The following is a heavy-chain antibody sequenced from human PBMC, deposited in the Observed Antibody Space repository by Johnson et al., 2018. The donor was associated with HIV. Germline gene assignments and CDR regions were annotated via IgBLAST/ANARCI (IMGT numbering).Heavy chain of an antibody. V-gene: IGHV3-66*02. CDR3: ATKGSKWELIVEGFAV. CDR2: LYADGRT. D-gene: IGHD1-26*01. J-gene: IGHJ3*01. Sequence: VELVESGGGLVQPGGSLRLSCAAAGFTFDDYGMSWVRQAPGKGLEWVSVLYADGRTYYADSVKGRFTVSSDYSENTLYLQMNSLTAEDTAVYYCATKGSKWELIVEGFAVWGQGTMVTVSS. CDR1: GFTFDDYG.